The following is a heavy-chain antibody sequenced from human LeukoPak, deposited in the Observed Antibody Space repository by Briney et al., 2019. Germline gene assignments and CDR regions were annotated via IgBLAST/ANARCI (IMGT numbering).Heavy chain of an antibody. CDR1: GFIFSSYA. CDR2: ISGSGGST. V-gene: IGHV3-23*01. J-gene: IGHJ4*02. D-gene: IGHD6-13*01. Sequence: GGSLRLSCAASGFIFSSYAMSWVRQAPGRGLEWVSAISGSGGSTYYEDSVKGRFTISRDNSKNTLYLQMNSLRAEDTAVYYCAKTKQQLALYYFDYWGQGTLVTVSS. CDR3: AKTKQQLALYYFDY.